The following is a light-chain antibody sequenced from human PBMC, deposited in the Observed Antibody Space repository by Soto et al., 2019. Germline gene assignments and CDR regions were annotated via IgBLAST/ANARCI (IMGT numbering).Light chain of an antibody. J-gene: IGKJ4*01. CDR1: QGIGIY. Sequence: DIQMTQSPSSLSASLGDRVTITCRASQGIGIYLAWFQQRPGKVPKLLIYAASTLQSGVPSRFSGSGSGTDFTLTISSLQPEDVAAYYCQKYNTAPLTFGGGTKVDIK. CDR3: QKYNTAPLT. CDR2: AAS. V-gene: IGKV1-27*01.